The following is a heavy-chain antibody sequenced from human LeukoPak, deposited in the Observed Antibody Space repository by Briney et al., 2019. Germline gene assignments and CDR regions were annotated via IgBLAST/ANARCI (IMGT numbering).Heavy chain of an antibody. V-gene: IGHV3-7*01. D-gene: IGHD3-3*01. CDR2: IKQDGSEK. CDR1: GFTFSSYW. Sequence: GGSLRLSCAASGFTFSSYWMSWVRQAPGKGLEGVANIKQDGSEKYYVDSVKGRFTISRDNAKNSLYLQMNSLRAEDTAVYYCARRVDFWSGYYTYYYYYYMDVWGKGTTVTVSS. CDR3: ARRVDFWSGYYTYYYYYYMDV. J-gene: IGHJ6*03.